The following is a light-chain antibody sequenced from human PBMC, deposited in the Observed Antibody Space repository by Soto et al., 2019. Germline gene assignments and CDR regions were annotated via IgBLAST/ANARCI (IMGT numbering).Light chain of an antibody. J-gene: IGKJ1*01. V-gene: IGKV3-20*01. CDR1: QTVTSTN. CDR2: GAS. CDR3: QQYAGSPST. Sequence: EIVLTQSPGTLSLSPGERATLSCRASQTVTSTNLAWYQRKPGQAPRLLIYGASSRATDIPNRFSGSGSGTDFTLTITRLEPEDFAVYFCQQYAGSPSTFGQGTKVEIK.